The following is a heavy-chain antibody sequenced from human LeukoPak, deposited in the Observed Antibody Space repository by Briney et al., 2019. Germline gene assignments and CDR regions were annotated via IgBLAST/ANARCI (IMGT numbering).Heavy chain of an antibody. J-gene: IGHJ4*02. CDR1: GGSISSYY. CDR3: ARVPLSCGGDCYSEAFYFDY. D-gene: IGHD2-21*02. Sequence: SETLSLTCTVSGGSISSYYLSWIRQPPGKGREWIGYIYYSGSTNYNPSLKSRVTISVDTSKNQFSLKLSSVTAADTAVYYCARVPLSCGGDCYSEAFYFDYWGQGTLVTVSS. CDR2: IYYSGST. V-gene: IGHV4-59*01.